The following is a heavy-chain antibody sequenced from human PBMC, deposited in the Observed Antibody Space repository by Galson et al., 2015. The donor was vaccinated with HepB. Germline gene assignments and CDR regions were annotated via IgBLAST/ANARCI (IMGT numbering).Heavy chain of an antibody. V-gene: IGHV1-18*01. CDR1: GYIFVSYG. CDR2: ISAYTGIA. D-gene: IGHD2-8*01. J-gene: IGHJ6*03. Sequence: SVKVSCKASGYIFVSYGLSWVRQAPGQGLEWMGWISAYTGIANSAQKFQGRVSMTTDTSTSTAYMELRNLRSDDTAVYYCARGTEGYCTNGICSPHLMDVWGEGTTVTVSS. CDR3: ARGTEGYCTNGICSPHLMDV.